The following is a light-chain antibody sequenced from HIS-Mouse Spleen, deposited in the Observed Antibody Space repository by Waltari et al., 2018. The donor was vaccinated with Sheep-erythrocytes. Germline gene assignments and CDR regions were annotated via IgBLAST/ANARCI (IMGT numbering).Light chain of an antibody. CDR1: SSDVGGYNY. Sequence: QSALTQPASVSGSPGQSITISCTGTSSDVGGYNYVSWYQQHPGKAPKNMIYEVSNRPSGGSNRFSGSKSGNTASLTISGLQAEDEADYYCSSYTSSSTLVVFGGGTKLTVL. V-gene: IGLV2-14*01. CDR3: SSYTSSSTLVV. CDR2: EVS. J-gene: IGLJ2*01.